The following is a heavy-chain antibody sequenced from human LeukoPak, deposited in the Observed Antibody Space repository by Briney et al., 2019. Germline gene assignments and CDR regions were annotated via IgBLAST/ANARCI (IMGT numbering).Heavy chain of an antibody. CDR3: VQCGGDCYTSSH. CDR2: IYPGDSNT. V-gene: IGHV5-51*01. Sequence: GESLKISFESSGYRFTSYWIGWVRQMPGKGLEWMGIIYPGDSNTRYSPSFQGQVTISADKSISTAYLQWSSLKASDSAMYYCVQCGGDCYTSSHWGQGTLVTVSS. J-gene: IGHJ4*02. CDR1: GYRFTSYW. D-gene: IGHD2-21*02.